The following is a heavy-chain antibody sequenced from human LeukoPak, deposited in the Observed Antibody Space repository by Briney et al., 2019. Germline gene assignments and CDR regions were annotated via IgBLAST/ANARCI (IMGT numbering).Heavy chain of an antibody. J-gene: IGHJ6*02. D-gene: IGHD1-26*01. CDR1: GGSIRGYY. CDR2: IYNSGST. CDR3: ARHPAIAGAADYYYGMDV. V-gene: IGHV4-59*08. Sequence: PSETLSLTRSVSGGSIRGYYWIWIRQPPGKGLEWIGYIYNSGSTNYNPSLKSRVTISVDTSKNQFSLKLSSMTAADTAVYYCARHPAIAGAADYYYGMDVWGQGTTVTVSS.